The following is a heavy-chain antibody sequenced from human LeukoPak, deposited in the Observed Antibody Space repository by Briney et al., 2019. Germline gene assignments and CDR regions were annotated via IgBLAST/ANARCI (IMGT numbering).Heavy chain of an antibody. V-gene: IGHV1-69*13. D-gene: IGHD3-3*01. CDR3: ARGPRISTIFGVVTRYYYYYGMDV. Sequence: SVKVSCKASGGTFSSYAISWVRQAPGQGLEWMGGIIPIFGTANYAQKFQGRVTITADESTSTAYMELSSLRSEDTAVYYCARGPRISTIFGVVTRYYYYYGMDVWGQGTTVTVSS. J-gene: IGHJ6*02. CDR2: IIPIFGTA. CDR1: GGTFSSYA.